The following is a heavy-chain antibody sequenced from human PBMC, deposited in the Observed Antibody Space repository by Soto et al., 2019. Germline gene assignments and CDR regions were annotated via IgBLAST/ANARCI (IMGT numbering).Heavy chain of an antibody. CDR2: ISAYNGNT. J-gene: IGHJ6*02. Sequence: QVQLVQSGAEVKKPGASVKVSCKASGYTFTSYGISWVRQAPGQGLEWMGWISAYNGNTNYAQKLQGRVTMTTDTSTSTAYMELRRLRSDETDVYYCHKAARPGPYYYYGMDVWGQGTTVTVSS. V-gene: IGHV1-18*01. D-gene: IGHD6-6*01. CDR3: HKAARPGPYYYYGMDV. CDR1: GYTFTSYG.